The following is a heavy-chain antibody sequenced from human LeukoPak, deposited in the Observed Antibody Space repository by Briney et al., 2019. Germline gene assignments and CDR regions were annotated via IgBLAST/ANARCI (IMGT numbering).Heavy chain of an antibody. J-gene: IGHJ5*02. CDR2: MNPNSGNT. D-gene: IGHD2-2*01. V-gene: IGHV1-8*01. CDR1: GYTFTSYD. CDR3: AREWHCSSTSCNNWFDP. Sequence: ASVKVSCKASGYTFTSYDINWVRQATGQGLEWMGWMNPNSGNTGYAQKFQGRVTMTRNTSISTAYMELSSLRSEDTAVYYCAREWHCSSTSCNNWFDPWGQGTLVTVPS.